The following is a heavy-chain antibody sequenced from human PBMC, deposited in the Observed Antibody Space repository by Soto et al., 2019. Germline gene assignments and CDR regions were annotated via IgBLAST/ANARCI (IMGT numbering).Heavy chain of an antibody. CDR2: IWYDGSNK. CDR3: ARDFGRRGCSYTVLYYGMDV. J-gene: IGHJ6*02. V-gene: IGHV3-33*01. D-gene: IGHD5-18*01. CDR1: GFTFSSYG. Sequence: PGGSLRLSCAASGFTFSSYGMHWVRQAPGKGLEWVAVIWYDGSNKYYADSVKGRFTISRDNSKNTLYLQMNSLRAEDTAVYYCARDFGRRGCSYTVLYYGMDVWGQGATVTVSS.